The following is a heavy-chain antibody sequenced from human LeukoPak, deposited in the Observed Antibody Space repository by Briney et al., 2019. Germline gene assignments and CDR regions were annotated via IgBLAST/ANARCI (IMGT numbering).Heavy chain of an antibody. CDR2: FDHEDGET. CDR3: ARASPSWSYEGYFDY. V-gene: IGHV1-24*01. CDR1: GYTLTELS. Sequence: ASEKVSRKVSGYTLTELSIHGVRQAPGKGFEWRGGFDHEDGETIYAQKFRGRVIMTEDTYTDTAYMELSSLRSEDTAVYYCARASPSWSYEGYFDYWGQGTLVTVSS. D-gene: IGHD1-26*01. J-gene: IGHJ4*02.